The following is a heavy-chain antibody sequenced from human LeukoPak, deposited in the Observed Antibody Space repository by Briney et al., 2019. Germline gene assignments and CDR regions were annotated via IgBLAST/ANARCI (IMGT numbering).Heavy chain of an antibody. CDR1: GGSISSYY. D-gene: IGHD3-22*01. Sequence: SETLSLTCTVSGGSISSYYWSWIRQPPGKGLEWIGYIYYSGSTNYNPSLKSRVTISVDTSKNQFSLKLSSVTAADTAVYYCARHLYYDSSGYWSDWGQGTLVTVSS. J-gene: IGHJ4*02. V-gene: IGHV4-59*08. CDR3: ARHLYYDSSGYWSD. CDR2: IYYSGST.